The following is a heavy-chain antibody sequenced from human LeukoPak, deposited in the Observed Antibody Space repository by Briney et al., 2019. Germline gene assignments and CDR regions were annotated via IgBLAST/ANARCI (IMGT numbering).Heavy chain of an antibody. V-gene: IGHV4-31*03. CDR3: ARARSDYDSSGLLYYFDY. J-gene: IGHJ4*02. CDR2: IYYSGST. Sequence: SETLSLTCTVSGGSISSGGYYWSWIRQHPGKGLEWIGYIYYSGSTYYNPSLKSRVAISVDTSKNQFSLKLSSVTAADTAVYYCARARSDYDSSGLLYYFDYWGQGTLVTVSS. CDR1: GGSISSGGYY. D-gene: IGHD3-22*01.